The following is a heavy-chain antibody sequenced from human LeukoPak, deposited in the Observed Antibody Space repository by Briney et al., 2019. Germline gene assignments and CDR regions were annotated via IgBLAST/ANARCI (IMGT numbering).Heavy chain of an antibody. CDR2: IYYSGST. CDR1: GGSISSHY. V-gene: IGHV4-59*11. D-gene: IGHD3-3*01. J-gene: IGHJ4*02. Sequence: SETLSLTCTVSGGSISSHYWSWIRQPPGKGLEWIGYIYYSGSTNYNPSLKSRVTISVDTSKNQFSLKLSSVTAADTAVYYCASAYYDFWSGYYTPYFDYWGQGTLVTVSS. CDR3: ASAYYDFWSGYYTPYFDY.